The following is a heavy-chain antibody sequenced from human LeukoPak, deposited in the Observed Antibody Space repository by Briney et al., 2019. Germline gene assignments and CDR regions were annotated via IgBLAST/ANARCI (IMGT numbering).Heavy chain of an antibody. D-gene: IGHD2-15*01. CDR2: INPNSGGT. CDR1: GYTFTGYY. V-gene: IGHV1-2*02. J-gene: IGHJ6*02. CDR3: ARDPRYCSGGSCYSHYYYYGMTS. Sequence: ASVKVSCRASGYTFTGYYMHWVRQAPGQGLEWMGWINPNSGGTNYAQKFQGRVTMTRDTSISTAYMELSRLRSDDTAVYYCARDPRYCSGGSCYSHYYYYGMTSGAKGPRSPSP.